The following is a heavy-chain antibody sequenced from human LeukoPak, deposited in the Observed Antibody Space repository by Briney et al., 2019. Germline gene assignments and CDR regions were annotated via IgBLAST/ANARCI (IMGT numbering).Heavy chain of an antibody. CDR2: ISYDGSNK. CDR3: AKPYSSGRHDQHFDY. Sequence: PGGSLRLSCAASGFTFSSYAMHWVRQAPGKGLEWVAVISYDGSNKYYADSVKGRFTISRDNSKNTLYLQMNSLRAEDTAVYYCAKPYSSGRHDQHFDYWGQGTLVTVSS. V-gene: IGHV3-30-3*02. D-gene: IGHD3-22*01. J-gene: IGHJ4*02. CDR1: GFTFSSYA.